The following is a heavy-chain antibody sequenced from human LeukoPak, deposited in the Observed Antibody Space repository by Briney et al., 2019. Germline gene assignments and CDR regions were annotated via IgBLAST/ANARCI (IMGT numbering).Heavy chain of an antibody. Sequence: PSETLSLTCAVYGGSFSGYYWSWIRQPPGKGLEWIGEINHSGSTNYNPSLKSRVTISVDTSKNQFSLKLSSVTAADTAVYYCARGGGDGGVDYWGQGTLVTVSS. CDR2: INHSGST. CDR3: ARGGGDGGVDY. V-gene: IGHV4-34*01. D-gene: IGHD3-16*01. J-gene: IGHJ4*02. CDR1: GGSFSGYY.